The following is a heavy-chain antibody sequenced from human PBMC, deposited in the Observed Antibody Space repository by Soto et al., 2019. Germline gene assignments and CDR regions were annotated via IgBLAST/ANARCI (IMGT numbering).Heavy chain of an antibody. CDR3: ARSSTVTTRNYYYYYGMDV. Sequence: GPSVMVSCKASGYTFTSYGISWVRQAPGQGLEWMGWISAYNGNTNYAQKLQGRVTMTTDTSTSTAYMELRSLRSDDTAVYYCARSSTVTTRNYYYYYGMDVWGQGTTVTVSS. CDR1: GYTFTSYG. D-gene: IGHD4-4*01. J-gene: IGHJ6*02. V-gene: IGHV1-18*01. CDR2: ISAYNGNT.